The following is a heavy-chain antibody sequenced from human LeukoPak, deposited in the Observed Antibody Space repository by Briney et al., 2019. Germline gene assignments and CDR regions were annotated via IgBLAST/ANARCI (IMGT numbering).Heavy chain of an antibody. J-gene: IGHJ4*02. CDR2: INPNSGGT. Sequence: ASVKVSCKASGYTFTCYYMHWVRQAPGQGLEWMGRINPNSGGTNYAQKFQGRVTITRDTSISTAYMELSRLRSDDTAVYYCARAQTYYYDSSGYYYSDYWGQGTLVTVSS. CDR3: ARAQTYYYDSSGYYYSDY. CDR1: GYTFTCYY. V-gene: IGHV1-2*06. D-gene: IGHD3-22*01.